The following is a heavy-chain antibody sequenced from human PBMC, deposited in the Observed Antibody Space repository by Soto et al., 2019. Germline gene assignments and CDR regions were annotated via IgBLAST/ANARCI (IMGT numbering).Heavy chain of an antibody. CDR2: IYYSGST. Sequence: SETLSLTCTVSGGSISSYYWSWIRQPPGKGLEWIGYIYYSGSTNYNPSLKSRVTISVDTSKNQFSLKLSSVTAADTAVYYCARGRYDRYNWNHPGGYYYYYMDVWGKGTTVTVSS. D-gene: IGHD1-20*01. V-gene: IGHV4-59*01. J-gene: IGHJ6*03. CDR1: GGSISSYY. CDR3: ARGRYDRYNWNHPGGYYYYYMDV.